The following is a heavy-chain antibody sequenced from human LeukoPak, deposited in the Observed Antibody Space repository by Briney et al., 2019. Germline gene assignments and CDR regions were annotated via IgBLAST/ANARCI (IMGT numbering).Heavy chain of an antibody. J-gene: IGHJ4*02. CDR2: IRTKAYGGTT. D-gene: IGHD3-10*01. V-gene: IGHV3-49*03. CDR1: GFTFGDYA. Sequence: PGGSLRLSCTASGFTFGDYAMSWFRRAPGKGLEWVGFIRTKAYGGTTEYAASVKGRFTISRDDSKSIAYLQMNGLKTEDTAVYYCTVDYYASGSPAYWGQGTLVTVFS. CDR3: TVDYYASGSPAY.